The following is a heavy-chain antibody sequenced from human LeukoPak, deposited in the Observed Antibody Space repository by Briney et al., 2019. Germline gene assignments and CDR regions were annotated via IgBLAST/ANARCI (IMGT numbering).Heavy chain of an antibody. V-gene: IGHV4-61*02. Sequence: SESLSLTCTVAGGSISSGSYYWSWIRHPAGKGLEWFGRFYTSGSTNYNPSLKRLVTISLDTSKNQFSLKLSSVTAAATAVYWCMTVGGSCSGGSCPSGNSFDPWGEGTPVTVSP. CDR2: FYTSGST. J-gene: IGHJ5*02. D-gene: IGHD2-15*01. CDR3: MTVGGSCSGGSCPSGNSFDP. CDR1: GGSISSGSYY.